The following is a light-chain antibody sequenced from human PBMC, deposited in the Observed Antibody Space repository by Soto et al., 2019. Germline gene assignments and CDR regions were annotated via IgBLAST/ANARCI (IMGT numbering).Light chain of an antibody. J-gene: IGLJ2*01. V-gene: IGLV2-14*03. CDR3: TSYTSTTTQLV. CDR2: DGS. CDR1: TSDLDGYKY. Sequence: QSALTQPASVSGSPGQSVTISCTGTTSDLDGYKYVSWYQHHPGKAPKMLIYDGSGRPSGVSHRFSGSKSGNTASLTISGLQAEDEAYYYCTSYTSTTTQLVFGGGTKVTVL.